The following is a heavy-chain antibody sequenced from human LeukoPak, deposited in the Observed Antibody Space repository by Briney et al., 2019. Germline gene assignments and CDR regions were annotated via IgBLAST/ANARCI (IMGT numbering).Heavy chain of an antibody. J-gene: IGHJ6*02. CDR2: IYYNGNT. D-gene: IGHD1-26*01. CDR3: ARGRSNYYGMDV. Sequence: PSETLSLTCSVSDGSINSYYWNWIRRPPGKGLEWVGYIYYNGNTNYSPSLKSRVTMSVDTSKNLFSLKVSAVTAADTAVYYCARGRSNYYGMDVWGQGTTVTVSS. CDR1: DGSINSYY. V-gene: IGHV4-59*01.